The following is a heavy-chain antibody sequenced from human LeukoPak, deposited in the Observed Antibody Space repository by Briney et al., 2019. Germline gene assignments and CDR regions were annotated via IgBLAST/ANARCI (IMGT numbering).Heavy chain of an antibody. CDR1: GFTFSNYA. CDR2: ISGSGGST. Sequence: GGSLRLSCAASGFTFSNYAMSWVRQAPGKGLEWVSAISGSGGSTYYVDSVKGRFTISRDNSKNTLYLQMNSLRAEDTAVYYCAKESYSGYDWRRRDYYYYGMDVWGQGTTVTVSS. D-gene: IGHD5-12*01. V-gene: IGHV3-23*01. J-gene: IGHJ6*02. CDR3: AKESYSGYDWRRRDYYYYGMDV.